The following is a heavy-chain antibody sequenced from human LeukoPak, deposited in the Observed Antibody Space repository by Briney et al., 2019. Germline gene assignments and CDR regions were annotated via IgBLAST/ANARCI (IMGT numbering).Heavy chain of an antibody. CDR3: IRDLGGRSGH. CDR1: GFTFSSNW. V-gene: IGHV3-74*01. CDR2: INEDGSTT. J-gene: IGHJ4*02. Sequence: GGSLRLSCAASGFTFSSNWMHWARQAPGKGLVWVSRINEDGSTTSYADSVKGRSTIFRDNAKNTLYLQMNSLRAEDTAVYYCIRDLGGRSGHWGQGTLVTVSS. D-gene: IGHD1-26*01.